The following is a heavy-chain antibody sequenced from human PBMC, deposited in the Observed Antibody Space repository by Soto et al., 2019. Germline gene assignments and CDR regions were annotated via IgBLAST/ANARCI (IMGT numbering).Heavy chain of an antibody. D-gene: IGHD1-26*01. CDR3: ARGDRGAFDL. CDR2: IHSDGSST. J-gene: IGHJ3*01. Sequence: EVQLLESGGGLVQPGESLRLSCAASGFTFSYYWMHWVRQAPGMGLVWVSRIHSDGSSTTYADSVKGRFTISRDNARNTLYLQVNSLRAEDTAVYYCARGDRGAFDLWGQGTVLTVSS. V-gene: IGHV3-74*01. CDR1: GFTFSYYW.